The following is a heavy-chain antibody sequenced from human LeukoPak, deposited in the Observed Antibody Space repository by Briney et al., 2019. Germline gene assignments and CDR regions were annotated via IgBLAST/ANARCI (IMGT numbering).Heavy chain of an antibody. D-gene: IGHD3-22*01. CDR1: GYTFINYD. V-gene: IGHV1-8*01. CDR3: ARERDSHDGSDSPTAQH. J-gene: IGHJ1*01. CDR2: MNPNSGET. Sequence: ASVKVSCKASGYTFINYDITWVRQAGGQGLEWMGWMNPNSGETGSAERLQGKFTMTRDPSIGTAYMELSSLRSDATAVYYFARERDSHDGSDSPTAQHWGQGTLVTVSS.